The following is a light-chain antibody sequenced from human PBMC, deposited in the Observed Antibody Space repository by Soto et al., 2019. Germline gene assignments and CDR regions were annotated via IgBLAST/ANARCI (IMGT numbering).Light chain of an antibody. CDR1: SSDIGGYNY. CDR2: DVI. V-gene: IGLV2-14*03. J-gene: IGLJ1*01. CDR3: SSYTPTDTPYV. Sequence: QSALTQPASVSGSPGQSITISCTGTSSDIGGYNYVSWYQQHPGKAPKLMIYDVINRPSGVSNRFSGSKSGNTASLTISGLQAEDEADYYCSSYTPTDTPYVFGTGTKVTVL.